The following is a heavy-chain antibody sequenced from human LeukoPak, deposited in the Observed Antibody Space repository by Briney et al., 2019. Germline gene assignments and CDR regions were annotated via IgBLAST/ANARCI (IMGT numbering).Heavy chain of an antibody. CDR2: IYSSATT. Sequence: GGSLRLSCAASGFTVSSNYMSWVRQAPGKGLEWVSVIYSSATTYYADSVKGRFTISRDNSKNTLYLQMNSLRAEDTAAYYCARHQQGGYGDAFDIWGQGTMVTVSS. CDR1: GFTVSSNY. V-gene: IGHV3-66*04. D-gene: IGHD5-18*01. J-gene: IGHJ3*02. CDR3: ARHQQGGYGDAFDI.